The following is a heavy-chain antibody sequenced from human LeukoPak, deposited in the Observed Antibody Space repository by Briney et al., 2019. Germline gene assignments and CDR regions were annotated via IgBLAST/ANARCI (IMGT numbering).Heavy chain of an antibody. J-gene: IGHJ4*02. Sequence: GGSLRLSCAASGFTFSSYSMNWVRQAPGKGLEWVANINQDGSEKYYVDSVKGRFTISRDNARNSLYLQMSSLRAEDTAVYYCARDNWNLFDFWGQGTLVTVSS. CDR1: GFTFSSYS. CDR3: ARDNWNLFDF. CDR2: INQDGSEK. V-gene: IGHV3-7*01. D-gene: IGHD1-1*01.